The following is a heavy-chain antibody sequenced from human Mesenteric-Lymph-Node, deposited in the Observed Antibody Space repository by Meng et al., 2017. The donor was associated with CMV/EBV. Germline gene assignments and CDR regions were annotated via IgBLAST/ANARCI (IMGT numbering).Heavy chain of an antibody. J-gene: IGHJ4*02. D-gene: IGHD1-14*01. V-gene: IGHV3-7*01. CDR2: IKYDGSEK. Sequence: GESLKISCGASGFTFSNSWMSWVRQAPGKGLEWVANIKYDGSEKYYVDSVKGRFTISRDNTKNLVFLQMNSLRVEDTAVYYCTTWRTPGYWGQGTLVTV. CDR1: GFTFSNSW. CDR3: TTWRTPGY.